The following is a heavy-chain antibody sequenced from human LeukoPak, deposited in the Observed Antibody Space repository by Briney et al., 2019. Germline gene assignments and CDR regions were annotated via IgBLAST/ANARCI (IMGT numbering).Heavy chain of an antibody. D-gene: IGHD4-17*01. V-gene: IGHV1-18*01. CDR1: GYTFTSYG. J-gene: IGHJ3*02. Sequence: ASVKVSCKASGYTFTSYGISWVRQAPGQGLERMGWISAYNGNTNYAQKLQGRVTMTTDTSTNTVYMELRTLRSDDTAVYYCARERTPYGDYAFDMWGQGTMVTVSS. CDR2: ISAYNGNT. CDR3: ARERTPYGDYAFDM.